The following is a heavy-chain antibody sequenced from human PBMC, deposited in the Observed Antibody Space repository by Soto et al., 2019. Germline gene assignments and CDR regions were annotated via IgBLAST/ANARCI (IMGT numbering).Heavy chain of an antibody. CDR2: IDTSGST. J-gene: IGHJ4*02. Sequence: SQTFSHSCTVSGGSISTYYCNWIRQPAGKGREWIGRIDTSGSTNYNPSLKTRVTMSVDTSENQFSLKLSSVTAADTPVYYCARGGQDFWSGPFDYWGQGSLVT. D-gene: IGHD3-3*01. V-gene: IGHV4-4*07. CDR3: ARGGQDFWSGPFDY. CDR1: GGSISTYY.